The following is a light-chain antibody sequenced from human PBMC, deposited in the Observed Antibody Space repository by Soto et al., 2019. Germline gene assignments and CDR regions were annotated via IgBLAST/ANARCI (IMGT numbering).Light chain of an antibody. CDR3: QHYNSYSEA. V-gene: IGKV1-39*01. CDR1: QSISSY. J-gene: IGKJ1*01. CDR2: GAS. Sequence: DIQMTQYPSSLSAYVGERITITCRASQSISSYLNWYQHKPGKAPKLLIYGASTLQSGVPSRFSGSGSGTDFTLTISSLQPDDFATYYCQHYNSYSEAFGQGTKVDIK.